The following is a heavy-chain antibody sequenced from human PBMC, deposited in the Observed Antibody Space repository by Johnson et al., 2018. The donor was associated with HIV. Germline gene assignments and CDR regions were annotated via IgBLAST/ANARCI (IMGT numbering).Heavy chain of an antibody. V-gene: IGHV3-66*02. CDR3: ARVPWSLDAFDI. D-gene: IGHD2-15*01. Sequence: ILLVESGGGLVQPGGSLRLSCAASGFTVSSNYMSWVRQAPGKGLEWVSVIYSGGSNKYYADSVKGRFTISRDNSKNTLYLQMNSLRAEDTAVYYCARVPWSLDAFDIWGQGTMVTVSS. J-gene: IGHJ3*02. CDR2: IYSGGSNK. CDR1: GFTVSSNY.